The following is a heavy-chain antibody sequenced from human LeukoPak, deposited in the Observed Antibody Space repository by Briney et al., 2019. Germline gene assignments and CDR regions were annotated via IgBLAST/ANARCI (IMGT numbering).Heavy chain of an antibody. CDR2: INHSGSI. Sequence: SETLSLTCTVYGGSFSGYYWSWIRQPPGKGLEWIGEINHSGSINYNPSLKSRVTISVDTSKNQFSLKLSSVTAADTAVYYCARESAAGGGWFDPWGQGTLVTVSS. D-gene: IGHD6-13*01. CDR1: GGSFSGYY. V-gene: IGHV4-34*01. CDR3: ARESAAGGGWFDP. J-gene: IGHJ5*02.